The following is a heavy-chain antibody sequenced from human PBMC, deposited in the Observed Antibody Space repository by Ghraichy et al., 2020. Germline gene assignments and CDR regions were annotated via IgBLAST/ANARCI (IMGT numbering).Heavy chain of an antibody. J-gene: IGHJ6*02. D-gene: IGHD5-18*01. V-gene: IGHV4-4*07. CDR2: IYTSGST. CDR3: ARDHHQGYSYGYNYYYYGMDV. Sequence: SETLSLTCTVSGGSISSYYWSWIRQPAGKGLEWIGRIYTSGSTNYNPSLKSRVTMSVDTSKNQFSLKLSSVTAADTAMYYCARDHHQGYSYGYNYYYYGMDVWGQGTTVTVSS. CDR1: GGSISSYY.